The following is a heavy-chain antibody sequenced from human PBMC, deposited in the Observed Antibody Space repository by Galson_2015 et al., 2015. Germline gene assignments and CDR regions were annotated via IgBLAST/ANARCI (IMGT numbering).Heavy chain of an antibody. CDR1: GFNFDDYA. CDR2: ISWNGGSI. Sequence: SLRLSCAASGFNFDDYAMHWVRQAPGKGLEWVSRISWNGGSIGYADSVKGRFAISRDNAKNSLYLQMNSLRAEDTALYYCAKDIGEGAAVTGVDYWGQGTLVTVPS. CDR3: AKDIGEGAAVTGVDY. D-gene: IGHD6-19*01. J-gene: IGHJ4*02. V-gene: IGHV3-9*01.